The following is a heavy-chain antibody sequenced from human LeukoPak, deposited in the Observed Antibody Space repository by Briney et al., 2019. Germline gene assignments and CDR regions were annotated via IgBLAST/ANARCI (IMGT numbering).Heavy chain of an antibody. Sequence: PGGSLRLSCAASGFIFSRYGIHWVRQAPGKGLEWVAVVSYDGTETKYADSVKGRLNLSRDNSKNTVYLQMNSLTFEDTAVYYCAKVRYSSNWYVTPCDSWGQGTLVSVSS. V-gene: IGHV3-30*18. CDR1: GFIFSRYG. CDR3: AKVRYSSNWYVTPCDS. D-gene: IGHD6-13*01. J-gene: IGHJ4*02. CDR2: VSYDGTET.